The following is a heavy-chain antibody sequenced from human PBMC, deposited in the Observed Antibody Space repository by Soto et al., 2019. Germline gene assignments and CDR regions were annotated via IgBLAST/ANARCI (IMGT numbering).Heavy chain of an antibody. CDR1: GFTFSSYA. J-gene: IGHJ4*02. CDR2: ISGSGGST. D-gene: IGHD6-19*01. V-gene: IGHV3-23*01. Sequence: EVQLLESGGGLVQPGGSLRLSCAASGFTFSSYAMNWVRQAPGKGLEWVSVISGSGGSTYYADSVKGRFTISRDNSKNQLYLQMNSRRAEDTAVYYCARRSSGWYFDYWGQGTLATVSS. CDR3: ARRSSGWYFDY.